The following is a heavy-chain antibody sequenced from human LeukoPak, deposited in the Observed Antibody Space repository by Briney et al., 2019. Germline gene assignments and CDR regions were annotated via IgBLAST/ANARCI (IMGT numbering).Heavy chain of an antibody. CDR3: ASSRYNWNYAYYYGMDV. D-gene: IGHD1-7*01. CDR2: IYYSGST. V-gene: IGHV4-59*01. CDR1: GGSLRSYY. J-gene: IGHJ6*02. Sequence: PSETLSLTCTGCGGSLRSYYWSWIRQPPGKGLEWIGYIYYSGSTNYNPSLKSRVTISVDTSKNQFPLKLSSVTAADTAVDYCASSRYNWNYAYYYGMDVWGQGTTVTVSS.